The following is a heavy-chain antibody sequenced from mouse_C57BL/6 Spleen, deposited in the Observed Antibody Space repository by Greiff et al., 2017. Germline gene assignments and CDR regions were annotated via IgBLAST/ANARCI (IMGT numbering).Heavy chain of an antibody. Sequence: VQLQQSGPELVKPGASVKISCKASGYTFTDYYMNWVKQSHGKSLEWIGDINPNNGGTSYNQKFKGKATLTVDKSSSTAYMELRSLTSEDSAVYYCARRGSSYYWYFDVWGTGTTVTVSS. D-gene: IGHD1-1*01. V-gene: IGHV1-26*01. J-gene: IGHJ1*03. CDR2: INPNNGGT. CDR1: GYTFTDYY. CDR3: ARRGSSYYWYFDV.